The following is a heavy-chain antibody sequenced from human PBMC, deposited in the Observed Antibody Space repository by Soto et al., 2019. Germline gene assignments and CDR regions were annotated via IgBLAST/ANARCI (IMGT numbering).Heavy chain of an antibody. J-gene: IGHJ4*02. CDR3: ARVSSGWKSGAYYFDY. V-gene: IGHV4-38-2*01. CDR1: GYSISSGNY. CDR2: IHYTRNT. Sequence: SSETLSLTCAVSGYSISSGNYWGWIRQPPGKGLEWIGNIHYTRNTYYNPSLESRITISVDTSKNQFSLKLNSVTAADTAIYYCARVSSGWKSGAYYFDYWGQGTLVTVSS. D-gene: IGHD6-19*01.